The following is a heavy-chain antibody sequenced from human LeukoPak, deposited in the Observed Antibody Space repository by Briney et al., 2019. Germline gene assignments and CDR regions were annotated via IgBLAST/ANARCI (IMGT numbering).Heavy chain of an antibody. Sequence: SETLSLTCTVSGGSVSSGSYYWSWIRQPPGKGLEWIGYIYYSGSTNYNPSLKSRVTISVDTSKNQFSLKLSSVTAADTAVYYCARATYYYDSSPDAFDIWGQGTMVTVSS. CDR3: ARATYYYDSSPDAFDI. CDR1: GGSVSSGSYY. V-gene: IGHV4-61*01. CDR2: IYYSGST. J-gene: IGHJ3*02. D-gene: IGHD3-22*01.